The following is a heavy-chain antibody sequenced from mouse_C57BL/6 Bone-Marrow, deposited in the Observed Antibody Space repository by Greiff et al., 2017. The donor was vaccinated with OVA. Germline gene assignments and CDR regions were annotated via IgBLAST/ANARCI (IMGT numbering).Heavy chain of an antibody. D-gene: IGHD2-4*01. CDR1: GYTFTDYY. J-gene: IGHJ3*01. Sequence: VQLQQSGPVLVKPGASVKMSCKASGYTFTDYYMNWVKQSHGKSLEWIGVINPYNGGTSYNQKFKGKATLTVDKSSSTAYMELNSLTSEDSAVYYCARRDDYDGPCWFAYWGQGTLVTVSA. CDR2: INPYNGGT. V-gene: IGHV1-19*01. CDR3: ARRDDYDGPCWFAY.